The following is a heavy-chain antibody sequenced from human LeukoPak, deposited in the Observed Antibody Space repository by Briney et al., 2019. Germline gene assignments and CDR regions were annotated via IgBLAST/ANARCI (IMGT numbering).Heavy chain of an antibody. D-gene: IGHD2-15*01. Sequence: ASVKVSCKASGYTFTSYDINWVRQATGQGLEWMGWMNPNSGNTGYAQKFQGRVTITRNTSISTAYMELSSLRAEDTAVYYCARDRGPDVVRVRFDYWGQGTLVTVSS. CDR1: GYTFTSYD. CDR2: MNPNSGNT. CDR3: ARDRGPDVVRVRFDY. J-gene: IGHJ4*02. V-gene: IGHV1-8*03.